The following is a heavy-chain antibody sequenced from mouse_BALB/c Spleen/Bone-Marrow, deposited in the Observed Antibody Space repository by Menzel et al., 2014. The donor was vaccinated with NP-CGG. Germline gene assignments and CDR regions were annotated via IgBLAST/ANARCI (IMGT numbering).Heavy chain of an antibody. J-gene: IGHJ2*01. V-gene: IGHV5-6-5*01. CDR1: GFTFSSYA. D-gene: IGHD1-2*01. CDR3: ARGGYYYFDS. Sequence: VQLEQSWGGLMGPGGALKLSCGASGFTFSSYAMSWVRQTPEKRLEWGASIISGGSTYYPDSVKGRFTISRDNARNILYLQMSSLRSEDTAMYYCARGGYYYFDSWGQGTTLTVSS. CDR2: IISGGST.